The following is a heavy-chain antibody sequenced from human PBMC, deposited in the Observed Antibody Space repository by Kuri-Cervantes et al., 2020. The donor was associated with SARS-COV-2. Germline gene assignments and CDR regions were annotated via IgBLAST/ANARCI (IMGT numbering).Heavy chain of an antibody. CDR1: GFSLSTSGVG. J-gene: IGHJ1*01. V-gene: IGHV2-5*01. Sequence: SGPTLVKPTQTLTLTCPFSGFSLSTSGVGVGWIRQPPGKALEWLALIYWNDDKRYSPSLKSRLTITKDTSKNQVVLTMTNMDPVDTATYYCAHTQLGYCSSTSCYISAEYFQHWGQGTLVTVSS. D-gene: IGHD2-2*02. CDR3: AHTQLGYCSSTSCYISAEYFQH. CDR2: IYWNDDK.